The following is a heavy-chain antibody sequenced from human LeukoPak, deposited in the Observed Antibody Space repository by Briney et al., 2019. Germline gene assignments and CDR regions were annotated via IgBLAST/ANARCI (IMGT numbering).Heavy chain of an antibody. CDR1: GFTFSSYY. Sequence: GGSLRLSCAASGFTFSSYYMSWVRQAPGKGLEWVGNIKEDGSETQYVDSVKGRFTISRDNAKNSLYLQINSLRVEDTAVYYCATSFRDREEKIDYWGQGSLVTVSS. D-gene: IGHD1-14*01. CDR3: ATSFRDREEKIDY. V-gene: IGHV3-7*01. J-gene: IGHJ4*02. CDR2: IKEDGSET.